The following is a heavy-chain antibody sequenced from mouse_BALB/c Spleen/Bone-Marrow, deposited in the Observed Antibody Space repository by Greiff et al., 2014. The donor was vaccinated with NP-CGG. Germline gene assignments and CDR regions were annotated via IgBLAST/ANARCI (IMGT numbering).Heavy chain of an antibody. J-gene: IGHJ4*01. CDR3: ARRADSSGYVDAMDY. V-gene: IGHV1S137*01. Sequence: VQLVESGAELVRPGVSAKISCKGSGYAFTDYAMHWVKQSHAKSLEWIGVISTYYGDASYNQKFKGKATMTVDKSSSTAYMELARLTSEDSAIYYCARRADSSGYVDAMDYWGQGTSVTVSS. D-gene: IGHD3-2*01. CDR2: ISTYYGDA. CDR1: GYAFTDYA.